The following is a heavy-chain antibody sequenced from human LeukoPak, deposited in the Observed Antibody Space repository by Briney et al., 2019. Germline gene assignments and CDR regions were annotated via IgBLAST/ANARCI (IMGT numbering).Heavy chain of an antibody. D-gene: IGHD1-26*01. V-gene: IGHV3-74*01. CDR3: ARDLTGAVFDF. Sequence: SGGSLRLSCAASGXTFSSYWMHWVRQAPGKGLVCVSRITSDGSSTSYADSVRGRFTISRDNAKNTVYLQMNSLRAEDTAVYYCARDLTGAVFDFWGQGTLVTVSS. CDR2: ITSDGSST. J-gene: IGHJ4*02. CDR1: GXTFSSYW.